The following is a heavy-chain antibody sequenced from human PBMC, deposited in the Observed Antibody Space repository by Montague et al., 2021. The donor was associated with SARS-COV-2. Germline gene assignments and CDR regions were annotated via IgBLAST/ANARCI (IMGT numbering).Heavy chain of an antibody. J-gene: IGHJ3*02. D-gene: IGHD6-13*01. CDR2: IYNSGST. CDR1: GGSISRYS. V-gene: IGHV4-59*01. CDR3: ARVGRGSSWYEVAFDI. Sequence: SETLSLTCTVSGGSISRYSWTWIRQPPGKGLEWIGYIYNSGSTNXNPSLTSRVTISVDTSKNQFSLKLSSVAAADTAVYYCARVGRGSSWYEVAFDIWGQGTMVPVSS.